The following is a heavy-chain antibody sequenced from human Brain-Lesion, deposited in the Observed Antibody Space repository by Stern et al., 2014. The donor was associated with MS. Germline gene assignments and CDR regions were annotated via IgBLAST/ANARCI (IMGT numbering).Heavy chain of an antibody. V-gene: IGHV4-61*02. CDR1: GGSISSGGYY. Sequence: VQLVESGPGLVKPSQTLSLSCTVSGGSISSGGYYWSWIRQPAGKGLEWIGRIFNSGSTSYNPPLQSRVTLSIDTSKTQFSLRLNPMTAADTAVYYCARGRVVPGFQYYATDVWGQGTTVIVSS. CDR2: IFNSGST. D-gene: IGHD2-2*01. CDR3: ARGRVVPGFQYYATDV. J-gene: IGHJ6*02.